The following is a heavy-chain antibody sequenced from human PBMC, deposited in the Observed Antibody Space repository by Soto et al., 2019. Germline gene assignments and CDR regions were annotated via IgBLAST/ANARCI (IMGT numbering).Heavy chain of an antibody. Sequence: GGSLRLSCAASGFTVSRSYMSWVRQAPGKGLEWVSVIYTGGSTYYADSVKGRFTISRDNSKNMLYLQMNSLRAEDSAVYYCTRDLAGDGYNGLGYWGQGTLVTVSS. CDR2: IYTGGST. CDR1: GFTVSRSY. D-gene: IGHD5-12*01. V-gene: IGHV3-53*01. J-gene: IGHJ4*02. CDR3: TRDLAGDGYNGLGY.